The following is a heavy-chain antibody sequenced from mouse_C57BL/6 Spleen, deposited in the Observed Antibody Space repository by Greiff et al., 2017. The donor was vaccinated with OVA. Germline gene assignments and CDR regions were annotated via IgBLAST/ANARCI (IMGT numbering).Heavy chain of an antibody. J-gene: IGHJ2*01. D-gene: IGHD1-1*01. Sequence: QVQLQQPGAELVKPGASVKLSCKASGYTFTSYWMHWVKQRPGQGLEWIGMIHPNSGSTNYNEKFKSKATLTVDKSSSTAYMQPSSLTSEDSAVYYCASFITTVVADYWGQGTTLTVSS. V-gene: IGHV1-64*01. CDR3: ASFITTVVADY. CDR2: IHPNSGST. CDR1: GYTFTSYW.